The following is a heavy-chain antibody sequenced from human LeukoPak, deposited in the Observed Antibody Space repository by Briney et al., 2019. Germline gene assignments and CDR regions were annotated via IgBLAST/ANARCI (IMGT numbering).Heavy chain of an antibody. V-gene: IGHV4-39*01. Sequence: SETLSLTCTVSGGSISSSSYYWGWIRQPPGKGLEWIGSIYYSGSTYYNLSLKSRVTISVDTSKNQFSLKLSSVTAADTAVYYCARKKLVSGLVVPFVTFDYWGQGTLVTVSS. CDR2: IYYSGST. CDR3: ARKKLVSGLVVPFVTFDY. CDR1: GGSISSSSYY. J-gene: IGHJ4*02. D-gene: IGHD2-2*01.